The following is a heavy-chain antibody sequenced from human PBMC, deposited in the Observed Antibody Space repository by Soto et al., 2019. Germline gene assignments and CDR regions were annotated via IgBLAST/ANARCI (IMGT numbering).Heavy chain of an antibody. J-gene: IGHJ4*02. Sequence: EVQLVESGGGLVQPGRSLRLSCAASGFTFDDYAMHWVRQAPGKGLEWVSGISWNSGSIGYADSVKGRFTISRDNAKNSLYLQMNRLRAEDTALYYCAKTGATGYYKGGFDYWGQGTLVTVSS. V-gene: IGHV3-9*01. D-gene: IGHD3-9*01. CDR2: ISWNSGSI. CDR3: AKTGATGYYKGGFDY. CDR1: GFTFDDYA.